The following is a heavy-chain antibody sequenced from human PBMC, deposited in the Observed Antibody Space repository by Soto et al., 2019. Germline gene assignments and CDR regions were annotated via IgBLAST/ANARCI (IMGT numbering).Heavy chain of an antibody. CDR1: GFSFSTYG. CDR3: ATGFGNYWAFDY. J-gene: IGHJ4*02. V-gene: IGHV3-30*03. CDR2: ISNDGSNK. Sequence: QVHLVEAGGGVVQPGRSLRLSCAASGFSFSTYGMHWVRQAPGKGLEWVACISNDGSNKYYADSVKGRFTISRDNSKNTLYLQMNSLRAEDTAVYYCATGFGNYWAFDYWGQGTLVTVSS. D-gene: IGHD1-26*01.